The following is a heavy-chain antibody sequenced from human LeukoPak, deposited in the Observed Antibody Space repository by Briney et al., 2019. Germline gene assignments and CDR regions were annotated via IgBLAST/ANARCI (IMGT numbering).Heavy chain of an antibody. D-gene: IGHD1-26*01. CDR3: ARGGSYWADAFDI. V-gene: IGHV4-34*01. J-gene: IGHJ3*02. CDR1: GGSFSGYY. CDR2: FYHSGST. Sequence: SETLSLTCAVYGGSFSGYYWSWIRQPPGKGLEWIGSFYHSGSTYYNPSLKSRVTISVDTSKNQFSLKLSSVTAADTAVYYCARGGSYWADAFDIWGQGTMVTVSS.